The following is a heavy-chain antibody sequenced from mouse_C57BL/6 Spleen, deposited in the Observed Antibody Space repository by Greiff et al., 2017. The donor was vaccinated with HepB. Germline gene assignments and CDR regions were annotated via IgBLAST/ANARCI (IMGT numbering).Heavy chain of an antibody. Sequence: EVQRVESGGGLVQPKGSLKLSCAASGFSFNTYAMNWVRPAPGKGLEWVARIRSKSNNYATYYADSVKDRFTISRDDSESMLYLQMNNLKTEDTAMYYCVRGSFAYWGQGTLVTVSA. CDR3: VRGSFAY. J-gene: IGHJ3*01. V-gene: IGHV10-1*01. CDR1: GFSFNTYA. CDR2: IRSKSNNYAT.